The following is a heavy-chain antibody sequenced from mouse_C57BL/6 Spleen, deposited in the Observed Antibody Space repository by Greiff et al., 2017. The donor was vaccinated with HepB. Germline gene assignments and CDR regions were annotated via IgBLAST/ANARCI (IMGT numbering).Heavy chain of an antibody. CDR3: ARRWGGSSLYYAMDY. D-gene: IGHD1-1*01. J-gene: IGHJ4*01. CDR2: IYPGDGDT. V-gene: IGHV1-82*01. CDR1: GYAFSSSW. Sequence: QVQLKESGPELVKPGASVKISCKASGYAFSSSWMNWVKQRPGKGLEWIGRIYPGDGDTNYNGKFKGKATLTADKSSSTAYMQLSSLTSEDSAVYFCARRWGGSSLYYAMDYWGQGTSVTVSS.